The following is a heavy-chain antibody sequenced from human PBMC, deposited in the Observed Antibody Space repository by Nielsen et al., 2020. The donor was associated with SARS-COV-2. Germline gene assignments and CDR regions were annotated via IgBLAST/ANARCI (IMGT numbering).Heavy chain of an antibody. CDR1: GFSFSDYE. V-gene: IGHV3-13*01. J-gene: IGHJ6*03. D-gene: IGHD2-15*01. Sequence: GESLKISCAASGFSFSDYEMHWVRQATGKGLEWVAGIGTAGDTYYPGSVKGRFTISRESAKNSLYLQMNSLRAGDTAVYYCARGSYDYYYMDVWGKGTTVTV. CDR2: IGTAGDT. CDR3: ARGSYDYYYMDV.